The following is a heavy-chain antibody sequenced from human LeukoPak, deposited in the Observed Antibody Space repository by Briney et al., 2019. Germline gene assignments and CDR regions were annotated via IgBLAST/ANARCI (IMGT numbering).Heavy chain of an antibody. Sequence: GGSLRLSCAASGNYWMHWVRQAPGKGLVWVSRINSDGSSTSYADSVKGRFTISRDNSKNTLYLQMNSLRAEDTAVYYCARGKRYSSSWYLDYWGQGTLVTVSS. CDR3: ARGKRYSSSWYLDY. D-gene: IGHD6-13*01. J-gene: IGHJ4*02. V-gene: IGHV3-74*01. CDR1: GNYW. CDR2: INSDGSST.